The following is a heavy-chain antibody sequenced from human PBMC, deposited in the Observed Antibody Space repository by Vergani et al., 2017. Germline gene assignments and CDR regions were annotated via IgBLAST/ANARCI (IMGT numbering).Heavy chain of an antibody. CDR1: GFIFSHYW. D-gene: IGHD3-22*01. V-gene: IGHV3-7*01. CDR2: INQDGSEK. J-gene: IGHJ5*02. CDR3: ARINYYGSSGYSLTRWHNWFDP. Sequence: EVQLVESGGGLVQPGGSLRLSCAASGFIFSHYWMSWVRQAPGKGLECVANINQDGSEKYYVDSVKGRFTISRDNAKNSLYLQMNSLRAEDTALYYCARINYYGSSGYSLTRWHNWFDPWGQGTLITFSS.